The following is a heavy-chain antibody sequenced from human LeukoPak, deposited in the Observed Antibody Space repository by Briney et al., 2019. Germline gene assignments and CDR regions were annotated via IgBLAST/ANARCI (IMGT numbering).Heavy chain of an antibody. CDR1: GYTFTSYD. CDR3: ARQSITIFGVVILFDY. J-gene: IGHJ4*02. D-gene: IGHD3-3*01. V-gene: IGHV1-46*01. CDR2: INPSGGST. Sequence: ASVKVSCKASGYTFTSYDINWVRQAPGQGLEWMGIINPSGGSTSYAQKFQSRVTMTRDTSTSTVYMELSSLRSEDTAVYYCARQSITIFGVVILFDYWGQGTLVTVSS.